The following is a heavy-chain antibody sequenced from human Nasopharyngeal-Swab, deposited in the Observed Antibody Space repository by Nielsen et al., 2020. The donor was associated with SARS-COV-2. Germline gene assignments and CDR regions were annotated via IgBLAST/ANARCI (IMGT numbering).Heavy chain of an antibody. Sequence: GESLKISCAASGFTFSSYAMHWVRQAPGKGLEWVAVISYDGSNKYYADSVKGRFTISRDNSKSTLYLQMNSLRAEDTAVHYCASAYGGSYWYFDLWGRGTLVTVSS. V-gene: IGHV3-30-3*01. CDR1: GFTFSSYA. CDR2: ISYDGSNK. CDR3: ASAYGGSYWYFDL. D-gene: IGHD4-23*01. J-gene: IGHJ2*01.